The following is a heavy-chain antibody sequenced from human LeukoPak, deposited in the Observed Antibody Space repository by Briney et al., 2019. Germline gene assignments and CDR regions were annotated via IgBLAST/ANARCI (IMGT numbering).Heavy chain of an antibody. V-gene: IGHV4-39*01. J-gene: IGHJ4*02. CDR1: GGSTSSNNYY. Sequence: PSETLSLTCTVSGGSTSSNNYYWGWIRQPPGKGLEWIGTIYYSGTTYYNPSLKSRVTISVDTSKNQFSLKLSSVTAADTAVYYCADYDSSGYYVDYWGQGTLVTVSS. CDR2: IYYSGTT. CDR3: ADYDSSGYYVDY. D-gene: IGHD3-22*01.